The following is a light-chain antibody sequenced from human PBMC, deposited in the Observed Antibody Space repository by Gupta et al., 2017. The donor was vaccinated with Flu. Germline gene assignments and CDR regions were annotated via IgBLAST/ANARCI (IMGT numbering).Light chain of an antibody. J-gene: IGKJ1*01. CDR2: GAS. CDR3: QQYNYWPPAT. V-gene: IGKV3-15*01. CDR1: HSISSN. Sequence: ERSTLSSSASHSISSNLAWYQQKPGRAPRLLIYGASTRATGIPARFSDSGSGTKFTLTISSLQSEDFAVYYCQQYNYWPPATFGQGTKVEIK.